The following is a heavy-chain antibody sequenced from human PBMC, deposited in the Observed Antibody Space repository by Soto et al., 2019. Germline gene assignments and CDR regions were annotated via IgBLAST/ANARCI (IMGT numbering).Heavy chain of an antibody. V-gene: IGHV1-46*01. J-gene: IGHJ4*02. CDR1: GYTFTSYY. Sequence: ASVKVSCKASGYTFTSYYMPWVRQAPGQGLEWMGIINPSGDSTSYAQKFQGRVTMTRDTSTSTVYMELSSLRSEDTAVYYCARDWLPTAHCFDYWGQGTLVTVSS. CDR2: INPSGDST. D-gene: IGHD5-12*01. CDR3: ARDWLPTAHCFDY.